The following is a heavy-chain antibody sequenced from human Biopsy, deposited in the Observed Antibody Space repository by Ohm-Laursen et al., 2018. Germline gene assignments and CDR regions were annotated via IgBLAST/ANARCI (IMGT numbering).Heavy chain of an antibody. CDR2: ISASGNDI. V-gene: IGHV3-21*01. J-gene: IGHJ4*02. CDR1: GFTFCGFS. D-gene: IGHD2/OR15-2a*01. CDR3: ARDVYAKYCKHCVCPSDF. Sequence: SLRLSCAASGFTFCGFSMNWVRQAPGKGLEWVSFISASGNDIYYTDSVKGRFTVSRDNGKNSVYLQMNSLRVEDTAVYYCARDVYAKYCKHCVCPSDFWGQGTLVTVSS.